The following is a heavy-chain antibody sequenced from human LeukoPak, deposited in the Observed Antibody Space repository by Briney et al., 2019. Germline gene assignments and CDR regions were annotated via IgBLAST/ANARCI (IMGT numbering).Heavy chain of an antibody. Sequence: SETLSLTCTVSGGSISSYYWSWIRQPPGKGLEWIGYIYYSGSTSYNPSLKSRVTISVDTSKNQFSLKLSSVTAAGTAVYYCARESGYDYLFDYWGQGTLVTVSS. CDR3: ARESGYDYLFDY. V-gene: IGHV4-59*01. D-gene: IGHD5-12*01. CDR2: IYYSGST. CDR1: GGSISSYY. J-gene: IGHJ4*02.